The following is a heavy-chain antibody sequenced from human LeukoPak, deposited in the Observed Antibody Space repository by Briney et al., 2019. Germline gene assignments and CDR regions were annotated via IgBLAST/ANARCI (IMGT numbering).Heavy chain of an antibody. J-gene: IGHJ6*03. CDR2: INLDGSKK. CDR3: ARAHYDFWSLQAYYYYMDV. V-gene: IGHV3-7*01. CDR1: GFTFSHYW. Sequence: GGSLRLSCATSGFTFSHYWMSWVRQAPGKGLEWVANINLDGSKKYYVDSVKGRFTISRDNAKNTLYLQMNSLRAEDTAVYYCARAHYDFWSLQAYYYYMDVWGKGTTVTVSS. D-gene: IGHD3-3*01.